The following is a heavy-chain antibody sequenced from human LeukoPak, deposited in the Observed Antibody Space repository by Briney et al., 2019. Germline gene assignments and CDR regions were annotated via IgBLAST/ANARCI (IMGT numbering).Heavy chain of an antibody. J-gene: IGHJ4*02. CDR3: ARNPGYNWNDDPDY. CDR2: IAGDGSNK. D-gene: IGHD1-1*01. CDR1: GFIFSSHG. Sequence: GGSLRLSCAASGFIFSSHGMHWVRQAPGKGLEWVAVIAGDGSNKDYADSVKGRFTISRDNSKDTLYLQMNSLRTEDTAVYYCARNPGYNWNDDPDYWGQGTLVTVSS. V-gene: IGHV3-30*04.